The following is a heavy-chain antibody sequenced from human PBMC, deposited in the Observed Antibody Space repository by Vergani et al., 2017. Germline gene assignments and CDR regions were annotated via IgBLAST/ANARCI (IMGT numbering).Heavy chain of an antibody. Sequence: VQLVESGGGVVQPGRSLRLSCAASGFTFSSYSMNWVRQAPGKGLEWVSSISSSSSYIYYADSVKGRFTISRDNSKNTLYLQMNSLRAEDTAVYYCARGPSYYDFWSGYYDAFDIWGQGTMVTVSS. CDR2: ISSSSSYI. V-gene: IGHV3-21*01. CDR3: ARGPSYYDFWSGYYDAFDI. CDR1: GFTFSSYS. J-gene: IGHJ3*02. D-gene: IGHD3-3*01.